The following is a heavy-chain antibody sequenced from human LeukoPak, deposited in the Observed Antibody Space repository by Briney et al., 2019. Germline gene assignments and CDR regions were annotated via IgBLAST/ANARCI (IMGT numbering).Heavy chain of an antibody. CDR2: ISGSGGST. Sequence: PSETLSLTCTVSGGSISSYYWSWIRQPPGKGLEWVSAISGSGGSTYYADSVKGRFTISRDNSKNTLYLQMNSLRAEDTAVYYCAKESWIAAEDVWGQGTTVTVSS. V-gene: IGHV3-23*01. CDR3: AKESWIAAEDV. D-gene: IGHD6-13*01. J-gene: IGHJ6*02. CDR1: GGSISSYY.